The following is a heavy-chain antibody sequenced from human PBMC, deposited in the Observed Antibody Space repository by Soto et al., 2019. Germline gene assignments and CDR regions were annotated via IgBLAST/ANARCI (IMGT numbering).Heavy chain of an antibody. CDR3: TAGLLRSGGMDV. CDR2: IKGKTTGGTT. J-gene: IGHJ6*02. D-gene: IGHD3-10*01. Sequence: EVQLVESGGGLIKPGGSLRLSCAASGFTFTNAWMNWVRQAPGKGLEWVGRIKGKTTGGTTDYPAPVKGSFTISRDDSKNTLYLQMNSLKTEDTAVYYCTAGLLRSGGMDVWGQGTTVTVSS. CDR1: GFTFTNAW. V-gene: IGHV3-15*07.